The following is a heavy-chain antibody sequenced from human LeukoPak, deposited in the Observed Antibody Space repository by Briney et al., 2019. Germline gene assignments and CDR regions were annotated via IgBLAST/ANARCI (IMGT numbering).Heavy chain of an antibody. CDR1: GYTFTSYG. D-gene: IGHD1-1*01. CDR2: ISAYNGNT. V-gene: IGHV1-18*01. J-gene: IGHJ1*01. Sequence: ASVKVSCKASGYTFTSYGISWVRQAPGQGLEWMGWISAYNGNTNYAQKLQGRVTMITDTYTSTAYMELRSLRSDDTAVYYCASSDGKYFQHWGQGTLVTVSS. CDR3: ASSDGKYFQH.